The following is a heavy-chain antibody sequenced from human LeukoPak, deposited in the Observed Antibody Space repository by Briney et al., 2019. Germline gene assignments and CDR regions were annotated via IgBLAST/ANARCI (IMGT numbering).Heavy chain of an antibody. V-gene: IGHV4-59*01. CDR2: VYYSGST. J-gene: IGHJ4*02. D-gene: IGHD1-26*01. CDR1: GGSISTYY. Sequence: SETLSLTCTVSGGSISTYYRSWIRQPPGKGLEWIGYVYYSGSTYYNPSLKSRVTVSVDTSKNQFSLKLTSVTAADTAVYYCARGNSGSYSQFDYWGQGTLVTVSS. CDR3: ARGNSGSYSQFDY.